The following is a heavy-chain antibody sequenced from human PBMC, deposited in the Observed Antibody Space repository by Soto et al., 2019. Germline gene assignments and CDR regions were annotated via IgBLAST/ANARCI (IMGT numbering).Heavy chain of an antibody. CDR3: AKILGSYYDIKAGMDV. CDR2: ISYDGSNK. V-gene: IGHV3-30*18. J-gene: IGHJ6*02. CDR1: GFTFSSYG. D-gene: IGHD3-22*01. Sequence: QVQLVESGGGVVQPGRSLRLSCAASGFTFSSYGMHWVRQAPGKGLEWMAVISYDGSNKYYADSVKGRFTISRDNSKNTLYLQMNSLRAEDTAVYYCAKILGSYYDIKAGMDVWGQGTTVTVSS.